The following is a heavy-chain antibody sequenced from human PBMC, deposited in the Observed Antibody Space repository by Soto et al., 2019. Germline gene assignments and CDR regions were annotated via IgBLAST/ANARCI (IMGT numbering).Heavy chain of an antibody. CDR3: ARDSGHYGDYVPNYYMDV. CDR2: INPSGGST. J-gene: IGHJ6*03. CDR1: GFTLTSYY. D-gene: IGHD4-17*01. Sequence: ASVEVSSKASGFTLTSYYMHWVRQAPGQGLEWMGIINPSGGSTSYAQKFQGRVTMTRDTSTSTVYMELSSLRSEDTAVYYCARDSGHYGDYVPNYYMDVWGKGTTVTVSS. V-gene: IGHV1-46*03.